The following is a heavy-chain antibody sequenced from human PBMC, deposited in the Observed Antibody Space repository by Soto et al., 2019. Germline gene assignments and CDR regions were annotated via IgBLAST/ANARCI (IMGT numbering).Heavy chain of an antibody. CDR1: GYSFTSYW. V-gene: IGHV5-51*01. Sequence: PGESLKISCKGSGYSFTSYWIGWVRQMPGKGLEWMGIIYPGDSDTRYSPSFQGQVTISADKSISTAYLQWSSLKASDTAMYYCARQADCTNGVCYDYYYYGMDVWGQGTTVTVSS. CDR2: IYPGDSDT. J-gene: IGHJ6*02. D-gene: IGHD2-8*01. CDR3: ARQADCTNGVCYDYYYYGMDV.